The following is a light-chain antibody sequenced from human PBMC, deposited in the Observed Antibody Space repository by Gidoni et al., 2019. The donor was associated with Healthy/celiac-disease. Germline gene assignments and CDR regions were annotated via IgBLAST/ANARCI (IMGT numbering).Light chain of an antibody. Sequence: DIVSTQSPATLSLSPGERAILSSRASQSVSSYLSWYQKKPGQATRLLIYDASNSTTDISARFSGSGSGTDFSLTISSLGPEDFAVYYCQQRSNCRSWTFGQGTKVEIK. V-gene: IGKV3-11*01. CDR3: QQRSNCRSWT. J-gene: IGKJ1*01. CDR2: DAS. CDR1: QSVSSY.